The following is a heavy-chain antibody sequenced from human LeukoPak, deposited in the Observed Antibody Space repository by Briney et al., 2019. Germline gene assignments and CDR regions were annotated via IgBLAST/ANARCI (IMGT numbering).Heavy chain of an antibody. CDR3: ARQYYDSTGYYYFVH. D-gene: IGHD3-22*01. J-gene: IGHJ4*02. Sequence: SETLSLTCTVSGGSISGSSYYWGWLRQPPGKGLEWIVSLYYSGSTYYNPSLKSRVTISGDTSKSQFSLKLTSVTAADTAMYYCARQYYDSTGYYYFVHWGQGTLVTVSS. V-gene: IGHV4-39*01. CDR1: GGSISGSSYY. CDR2: LYYSGST.